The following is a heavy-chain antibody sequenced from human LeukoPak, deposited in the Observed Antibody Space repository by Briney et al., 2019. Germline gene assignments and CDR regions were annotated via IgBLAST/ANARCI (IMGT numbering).Heavy chain of an antibody. Sequence: GGSLRLSCAASGFTFSSYSMNWVRQAPGKGLEWVSSISSSSSYIYYADSVKGRFTISRDNAKNSLYLQMNSLRAEDTAVYYCARFLWGTYYYDSSGYYPWGQGTLVTVSS. D-gene: IGHD3-22*01. CDR3: ARFLWGTYYYDSSGYYP. CDR2: ISSSSSYI. CDR1: GFTFSSYS. V-gene: IGHV3-21*01. J-gene: IGHJ5*02.